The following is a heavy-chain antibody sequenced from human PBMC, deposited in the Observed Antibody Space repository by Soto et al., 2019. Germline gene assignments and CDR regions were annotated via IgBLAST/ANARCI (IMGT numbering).Heavy chain of an antibody. J-gene: IGHJ4*02. Sequence: PSETLSLTCTVSGGSISSGGYYWSWIRQHPGKGLEWIGYIYYSGSTYYNPSLKSRVTISVDTSKNQFSLKLSSVTAADTAVYYCARGSTVAAILFDYWGQGTLVTGSS. CDR2: IYYSGST. V-gene: IGHV4-31*03. D-gene: IGHD2-15*01. CDR3: ARGSTVAAILFDY. CDR1: GGSISSGGYY.